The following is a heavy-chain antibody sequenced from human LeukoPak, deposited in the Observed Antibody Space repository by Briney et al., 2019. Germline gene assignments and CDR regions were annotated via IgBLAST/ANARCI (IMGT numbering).Heavy chain of an antibody. CDR2: TYYRSQWHY. V-gene: IGHV6-1*01. D-gene: IGHD1-26*01. Sequence: SQTLSLTCAISGDSFSSSTSAWNWLRQSPSRGLEWLGRTYYRSQWHYDSAAFVRSRITISPDASKNQFSLQLSSVTPEDTAVYYCATGWALPYWGQGTLVTVSS. CDR1: GDSFSSSTSA. J-gene: IGHJ4*02. CDR3: ATGWALPY.